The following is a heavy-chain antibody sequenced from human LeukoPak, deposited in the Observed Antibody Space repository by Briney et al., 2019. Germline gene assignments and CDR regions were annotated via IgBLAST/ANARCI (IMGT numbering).Heavy chain of an antibody. CDR1: GGTFSSYT. CDR3: ARSHLGALTRQMDV. CDR2: IIPILGIA. Sequence: SVKVSCKASGGTFSSYTISWLRQAPGQGLEWMGRIIPILGIANYAQKFQGRVTITADKSTRTAYMELSSLRSEDTAVYYCARSHLGALTRQMDVWGKGTTVTVSS. J-gene: IGHJ6*04. D-gene: IGHD4-11*01. V-gene: IGHV1-69*02.